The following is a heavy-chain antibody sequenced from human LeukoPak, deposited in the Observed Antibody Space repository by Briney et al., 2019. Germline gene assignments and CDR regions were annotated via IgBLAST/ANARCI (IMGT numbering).Heavy chain of an antibody. CDR2: INPNSGGT. J-gene: IGHJ3*02. Sequence: ASVKLSCKASGYTFTGYYMHWVRQAPGQGLEWMGWINPNSGGTNYAQKFQGRVTMTRATSISTAYMELSRLRSDDTAVYYCVSSGSYVRAAFEIWGQGTMVTVSS. D-gene: IGHD1-26*01. CDR1: GYTFTGYY. CDR3: VSSGSYVRAAFEI. V-gene: IGHV1-2*02.